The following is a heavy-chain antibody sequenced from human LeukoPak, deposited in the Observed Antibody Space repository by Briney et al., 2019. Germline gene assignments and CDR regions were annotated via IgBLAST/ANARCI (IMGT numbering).Heavy chain of an antibody. D-gene: IGHD4-11*01. CDR3: VRMVSNYNRFDS. V-gene: IGHV4-59*08. Sequence: SETLSLTCTVSGGSISSYYWSWIRQPPGKGLEWIGYIYYSGSTNYNPSLKSRVTISVDTSKNQFSLKLSSVTAADTAVYYCVRMVSNYNRFDSWGQGTLVTVSS. CDR1: GGSISSYY. CDR2: IYYSGST. J-gene: IGHJ4*02.